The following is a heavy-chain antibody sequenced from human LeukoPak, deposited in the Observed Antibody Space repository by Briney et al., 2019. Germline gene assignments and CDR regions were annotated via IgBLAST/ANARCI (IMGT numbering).Heavy chain of an antibody. CDR2: IYYSGST. J-gene: IGHJ3*02. D-gene: IGHD2-21*01. CDR3: ARGLLDADAFDI. V-gene: IGHV4-30-4*01. CDR1: GGSISSGDYY. Sequence: PSETLSLTCTVSGGSISSGDYYWSWIRQPPGKDLEWIGYIYYSGSTYYNPSLKSRVTISVDTSKNQFSLKLSSVTAADTAVYYCARGLLDADAFDIWGQGTMVTVSS.